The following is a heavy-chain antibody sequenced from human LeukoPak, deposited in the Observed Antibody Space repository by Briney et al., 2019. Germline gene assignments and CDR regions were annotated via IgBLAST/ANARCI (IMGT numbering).Heavy chain of an antibody. CDR3: ARGPYCTNGVCYPTHSFDY. D-gene: IGHD2-8*01. CDR1: GGSFSGYY. Sequence: PSETLSLTCAVYGGSFSGYYWSWIRQPPGKGLEWIGEINHSGSTHYNPSLKSRVAISVDTSKNQFSLKLSSVTAADTAVYYCARGPYCTNGVCYPTHSFDYWGQGTLVTVSS. V-gene: IGHV4-34*01. J-gene: IGHJ4*02. CDR2: INHSGST.